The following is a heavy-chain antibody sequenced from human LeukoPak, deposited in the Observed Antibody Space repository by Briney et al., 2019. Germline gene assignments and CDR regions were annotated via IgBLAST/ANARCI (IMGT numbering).Heavy chain of an antibody. D-gene: IGHD3/OR15-3a*01. J-gene: IGHJ4*02. Sequence: PGGSLRLSCAASGFTFSSYAMSWVRQAPGKGLEWVSAISGSGGSTYYADSVKGRFTISRDNSKNTLYLQMNSLRAEDTAVYYCAKDMIFGVVITTSWVLDYWGQGTLVTVSS. CDR3: AKDMIFGVVITTSWVLDY. CDR1: GFTFSSYA. CDR2: ISGSGGST. V-gene: IGHV3-23*01.